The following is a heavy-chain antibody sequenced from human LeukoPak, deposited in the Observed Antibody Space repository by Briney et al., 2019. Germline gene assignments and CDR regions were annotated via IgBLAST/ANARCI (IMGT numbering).Heavy chain of an antibody. CDR1: GFSFSNHW. CDR3: AREASGYGGGPLFDY. Sequence: GGSLRLSCAASGFSFSNHWMHWVRQVPGKGLVWVSHIRGDGSITNYVDSVKGRFAISRDNAKDTLYLQMNSLRAEDTAVYYCAREASGYGGGPLFDYLGQGTIVTVSS. J-gene: IGHJ4*02. D-gene: IGHD5-12*01. CDR2: IRGDGSIT. V-gene: IGHV3-74*01.